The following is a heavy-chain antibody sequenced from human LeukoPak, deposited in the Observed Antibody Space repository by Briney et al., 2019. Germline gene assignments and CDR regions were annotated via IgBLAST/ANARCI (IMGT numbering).Heavy chain of an antibody. CDR1: GGSFSGYY. Sequence: SETLSLTCAVYGGSFSGYYWSWIRQPPGKGLEWIGEINHSGSTNYNPSLKSRVTISVDTSKNQFSLKLSSVTAADTAVYYCAVRGYSYGAYYFDYWGQGTLVTVSS. J-gene: IGHJ4*02. V-gene: IGHV4-34*01. CDR2: INHSGST. D-gene: IGHD5-18*01. CDR3: AVRGYSYGAYYFDY.